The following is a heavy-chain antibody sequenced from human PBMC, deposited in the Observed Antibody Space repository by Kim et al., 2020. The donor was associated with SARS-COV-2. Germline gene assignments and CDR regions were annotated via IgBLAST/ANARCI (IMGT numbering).Heavy chain of an antibody. CDR1: GFTFSSYG. D-gene: IGHD3-22*01. CDR3: ARGGLHYDSSGDYYYYSVMDV. Sequence: GGSLRLSCAASGFTFSSYGMHWVRQAPGKGLEWVVVISYDGSNKYYADSVKGRFTISRDNSKNKNTLYLQMNSLRAEDTAVFYCARGGLHYDSSGDYYYYSVMDVWGQGTTVTVSS. CDR2: ISYDGSNK. J-gene: IGHJ6*02. V-gene: IGHV3-30*03.